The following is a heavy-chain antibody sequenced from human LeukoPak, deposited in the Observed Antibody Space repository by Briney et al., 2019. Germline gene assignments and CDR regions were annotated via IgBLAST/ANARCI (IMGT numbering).Heavy chain of an antibody. CDR3: ARDKSRTYGSADAFDI. D-gene: IGHD3-10*01. CDR1: GGSLSSYY. V-gene: IGHV4-4*07. Sequence: SETLSLTCTVSGGSLSSYYWNWIRQPAGKGLEWIGRIYTSGSTNYNPSLKSRVTMSVDTSKNQFSLKLSSVAAADTAVYYCARDKSRTYGSADAFDIWGQGTMVTVSS. CDR2: IYTSGST. J-gene: IGHJ3*02.